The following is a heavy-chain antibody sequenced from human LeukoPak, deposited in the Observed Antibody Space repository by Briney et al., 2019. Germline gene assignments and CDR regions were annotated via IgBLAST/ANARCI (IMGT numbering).Heavy chain of an antibody. D-gene: IGHD1-14*01. J-gene: IGHJ5*02. CDR1: GGSISSYY. V-gene: IGHV4-4*07. CDR2: IYTSGST. Sequence: SETLSLTCTVSGGSISSYYWSWIRQPAGKGLEWIGRIYTSGSTNYNPSLKSRVTISVDTSKNQFSLKLSSVTAADTAVYYCARLFRRYNWFDPWGQGTLVTVSS. CDR3: ARLFRRYNWFDP.